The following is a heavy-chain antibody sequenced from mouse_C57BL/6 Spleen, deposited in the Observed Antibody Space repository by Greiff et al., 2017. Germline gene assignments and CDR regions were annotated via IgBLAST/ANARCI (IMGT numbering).Heavy chain of an antibody. CDR2: ISSGSSTI. CDR3: AGDYGSYFDY. D-gene: IGHD1-1*01. Sequence: CGGGLVKPGGSLKLSCAASGFTFSDYGMHWVRQAPEKGLEWVAYISSGSSTIYYADTVKGRFTISRDNAKNTLFLQMTSLRSEDTAMYYCAGDYGSYFDYWGQGTTLTVSS. V-gene: IGHV5-17*01. J-gene: IGHJ2*01. CDR1: GFTFSDYG.